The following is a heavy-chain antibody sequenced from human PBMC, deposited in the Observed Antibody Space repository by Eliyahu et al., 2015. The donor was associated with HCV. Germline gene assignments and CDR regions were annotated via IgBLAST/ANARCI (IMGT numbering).Heavy chain of an antibody. Sequence: QVELVESGGGLVRPGGSLRLSCTASGFXVXDYYIAGIRQGAGMGLEWIAYISRSSPSIWYADSVKGRFTMSRDNAKNSLYLQMNSLRDADSAVYYCARDVGLDKTSPNTGAFDIWGQGTTVAVSS. D-gene: IGHD2-2*03. V-gene: IGHV3-11*01. CDR3: ARDVGLDKTSPNTGAFDI. CDR2: ISRSSPSI. CDR1: GFXVXDYY. J-gene: IGHJ3*02.